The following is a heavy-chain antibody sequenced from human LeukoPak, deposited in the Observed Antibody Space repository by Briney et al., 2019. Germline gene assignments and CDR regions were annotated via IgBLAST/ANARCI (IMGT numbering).Heavy chain of an antibody. V-gene: IGHV4-59*01. CDR3: ARLGRKTSVVPPDFDC. J-gene: IGHJ4*02. CDR2: IHYSGST. CDR1: GGSIRSDY. D-gene: IGHD4-23*01. Sequence: SETLSHTCTVSGGSIRSDYWSWVRQPPGKGLEWIGYIHYSGSTNYNASLKSRVTMSVDMSKNQFSLKLTSVTAADTAVYYCARLGRKTSVVPPDFDCWGQGTLVTVSS.